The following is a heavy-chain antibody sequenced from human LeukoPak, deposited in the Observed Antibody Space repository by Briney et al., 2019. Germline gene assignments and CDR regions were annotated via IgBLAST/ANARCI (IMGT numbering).Heavy chain of an antibody. CDR1: GGSISSYY. J-gene: IGHJ3*02. CDR3: ARASGLVVVGLGGFDI. Sequence: SETLSLTCTVSGGSISSYYWSWIRQPPGKGLEWIGYIYYSGSTNYNPSLKSRVTISVDTSKNQFSLKLSSVTAADTAVYYCARASGLVVVGLGGFDIWGQGRMVTVSS. V-gene: IGHV4-59*01. D-gene: IGHD3-22*01. CDR2: IYYSGST.